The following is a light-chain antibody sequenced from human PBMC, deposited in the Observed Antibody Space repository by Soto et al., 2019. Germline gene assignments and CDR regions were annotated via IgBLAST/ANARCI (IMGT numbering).Light chain of an antibody. V-gene: IGLV2-14*03. CDR1: SSDVGGYNY. J-gene: IGLJ1*01. CDR2: DVT. Sequence: QSALTRAAYVSRSPGQSSNVTNTRTSSDVGGYNYVSWYQQHPGKAPRLMIYDVTNRPSGVSDRFSGSKSGNTASLTISGLQAEDEADYYCSSYRRGSTYVFGTGTKVTVL. CDR3: SSYRRGSTYV.